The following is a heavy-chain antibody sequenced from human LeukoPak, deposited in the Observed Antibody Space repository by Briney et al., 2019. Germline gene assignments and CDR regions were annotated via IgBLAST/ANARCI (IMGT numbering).Heavy chain of an antibody. CDR3: ARDRVRYFDY. J-gene: IGHJ3*01. D-gene: IGHD3-9*01. CDR1: GGSISSYY. Sequence: SETLSLTCTASGGSISSYYWSWIRQPPGKGLEWIGYIYYSGSTNYNPSLKSRVTISVDTSKNQFSLKLSSVTAADTAVYYCARDRVRYFDYWGQGIMVTVSS. V-gene: IGHV4-59*01. CDR2: IYYSGST.